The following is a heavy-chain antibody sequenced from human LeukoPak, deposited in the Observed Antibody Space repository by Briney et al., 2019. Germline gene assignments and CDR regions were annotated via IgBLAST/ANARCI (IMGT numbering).Heavy chain of an antibody. Sequence: SGTLSLTCTVSGGSISSYYWSWIRQPPGKGLEWIGYIYYSGSTSYNPSLNSRVTISLDTSKNQFSLNLSSVTAADTAVYYCARRESSGFFDYWGQGTLVTVSS. J-gene: IGHJ4*02. D-gene: IGHD6-19*01. CDR3: ARRESSGFFDY. V-gene: IGHV4-59*08. CDR2: IYYSGST. CDR1: GGSISSYY.